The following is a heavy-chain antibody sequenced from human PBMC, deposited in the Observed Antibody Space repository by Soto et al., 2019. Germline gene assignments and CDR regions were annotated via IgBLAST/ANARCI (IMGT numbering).Heavy chain of an antibody. CDR1: GGTFSSYA. CDR3: ARNPPTVTNWFDP. V-gene: IGHV1-69*13. J-gene: IGHJ5*02. Sequence: SVKVSCKASGGTFSSYAISWVRQAPGQGLEWMEGIIPIFGTANYAQKFQGRVTITADESTSTAYMELSSLRSEDTAVYYCARNPPTVTNWFDPWGQGTLVTVSS. D-gene: IGHD4-17*01. CDR2: IIPIFGTA.